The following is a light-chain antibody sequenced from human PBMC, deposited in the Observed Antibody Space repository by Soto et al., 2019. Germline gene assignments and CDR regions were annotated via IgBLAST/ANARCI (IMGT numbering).Light chain of an antibody. CDR2: AAS. V-gene: IGKV1-39*01. J-gene: IGKJ1*01. CDR3: QQYYSFPRT. CDR1: QDISTS. Sequence: DIQMTKTPSSLSASVGDRVTITCQASQDISTSLNWYQQKPGRAPELLIYAASTLQSGVPSRFSGSGSGTDFTLTISCLQSEDFATYYCQQYYSFPRTFGQGTKVDIK.